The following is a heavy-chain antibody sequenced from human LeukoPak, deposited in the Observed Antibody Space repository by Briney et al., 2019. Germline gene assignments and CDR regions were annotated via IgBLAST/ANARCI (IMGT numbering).Heavy chain of an antibody. D-gene: IGHD3-16*02. CDR1: GYTFTSYG. CDR2: ISAYNGNT. Sequence: ASVKVSCKASGYTFTSYGISWVRQAPGQGLEWMGWISAYNGNTNYAQKLQGRVTMTTDTSTSTAYMELRSLRSDDTAVYYCARDDHYDYVWGSYRPSVDSWFDPWGQGTLVTVSS. J-gene: IGHJ5*02. V-gene: IGHV1-18*01. CDR3: ARDDHYDYVWGSYRPSVDSWFDP.